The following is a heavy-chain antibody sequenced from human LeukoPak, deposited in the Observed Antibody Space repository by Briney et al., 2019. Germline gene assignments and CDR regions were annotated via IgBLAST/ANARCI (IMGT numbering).Heavy chain of an antibody. J-gene: IGHJ3*02. D-gene: IGHD2-2*02. Sequence: GGSLRLSCAASGFTFDDHGMSWVRQAPGKGLEWVSGINWNGGSTGFADSVKGRFTISRDNAKNSLYLQMNSLRAEDAAVYYCAREYCSSTSCYNDAFDIWGQGTMVTVSS. V-gene: IGHV3-20*04. CDR3: AREYCSSTSCYNDAFDI. CDR2: INWNGGST. CDR1: GFTFDDHG.